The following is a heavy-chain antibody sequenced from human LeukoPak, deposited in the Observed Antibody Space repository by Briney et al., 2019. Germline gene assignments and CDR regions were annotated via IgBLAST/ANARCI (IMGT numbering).Heavy chain of an antibody. CDR1: GFTFSSYA. Sequence: PGGSLRLSCAASGFTFSSYAMSWIRQAPGKGLEWVSAISSSGGSTYYADSVKGRFTISRDNSKNTLYLQMNSLRAEDTAVYYCANGPPAVRGSGSYYAWGQGTLVTVSS. CDR2: ISSSGGST. V-gene: IGHV3-23*01. CDR3: ANGPPAVRGSGSYYA. J-gene: IGHJ5*02. D-gene: IGHD3-10*01.